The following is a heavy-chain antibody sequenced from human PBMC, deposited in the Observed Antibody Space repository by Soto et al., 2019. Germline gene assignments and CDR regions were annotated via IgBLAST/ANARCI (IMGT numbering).Heavy chain of an antibody. J-gene: IGHJ4*02. Sequence: GGSLRLSCAASGFTFSAYAMSWVRQAPGKGLEWVSAISGTSTSTYYADSVQGRFSITTDSSRKTLFLQMNTLRAEDTAVYFCAKDYWTTLTTFFDYWGQGTPVTVSS. CDR2: ISGTSTST. V-gene: IGHV3-23*01. CDR1: GFTFSAYA. CDR3: AKDYWTTLTTFFDY. D-gene: IGHD4-17*01.